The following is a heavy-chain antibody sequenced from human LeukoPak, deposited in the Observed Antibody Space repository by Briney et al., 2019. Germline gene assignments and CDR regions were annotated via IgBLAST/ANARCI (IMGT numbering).Heavy chain of an antibody. V-gene: IGHV3-33*01. CDR1: GFTFNSYG. D-gene: IGHD5/OR15-5a*01. CDR3: AGEPTSVGYYFDH. J-gene: IGHJ4*02. Sequence: GGSLRLSCAASGFTFNSYGMHWVRQAPGKGLEWVAVIWYDGGSIDYADSVKGRFTISRDNSKNTLYLRMNGLRVEDTAVYYCAGEPTSVGYYFDHWGQGTLVSV. CDR2: IWYDGGSI.